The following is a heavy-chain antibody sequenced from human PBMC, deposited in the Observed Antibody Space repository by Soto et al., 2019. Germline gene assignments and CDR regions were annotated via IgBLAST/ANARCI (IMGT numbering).Heavy chain of an antibody. D-gene: IGHD6-13*01. CDR1: GYTFINYD. V-gene: IGHV1-8*02. Sequence: QVQLVQSGAEVKEPGASVRVSCKASGYTFINYDISWVRQATGQGLEWMGWMNPGSGKTDYANKFQGRVTMTRDASTSTAHLELSSLTSEDTAVYYCARMASAGTLNWFDPWGQGTLVTVSS. J-gene: IGHJ5*02. CDR2: MNPGSGKT. CDR3: ARMASAGTLNWFDP.